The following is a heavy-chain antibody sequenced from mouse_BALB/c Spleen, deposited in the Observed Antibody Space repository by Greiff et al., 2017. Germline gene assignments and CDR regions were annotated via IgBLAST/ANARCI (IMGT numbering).Heavy chain of an antibody. D-gene: IGHD6-2*01. CDR3: ANLGLFAY. J-gene: IGHJ3*01. V-gene: IGHV2-9*02. CDR1: GFSLTSYG. Sequence: VMLVESGPGLVAPSQSLSITCTVSGFSLTSYGVHWVRQPPGKGLEWLGVIWAGGSTNYNSALMSRLSISKDNSKSQVFLKMNSLQTDDTAMYYCANLGLFAYWGQGTLVTVSA. CDR2: IWAGGST.